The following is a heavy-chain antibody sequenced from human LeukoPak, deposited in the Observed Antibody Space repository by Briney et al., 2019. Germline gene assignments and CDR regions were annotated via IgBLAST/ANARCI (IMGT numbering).Heavy chain of an antibody. CDR3: ANRRYGTFDY. Sequence: GESLRLSCAASGFTFNLYGMTWVRQAPGKGLEWVSGISGGSTYYADSVKGRFTISRDNSKNTLYLQMNSLRAEDTAVYYCANRRYGTFDYWGQGTLVTVSS. V-gene: IGHV3-23*01. J-gene: IGHJ4*02. CDR2: ISGGST. D-gene: IGHD4-17*01. CDR1: GFTFNLYG.